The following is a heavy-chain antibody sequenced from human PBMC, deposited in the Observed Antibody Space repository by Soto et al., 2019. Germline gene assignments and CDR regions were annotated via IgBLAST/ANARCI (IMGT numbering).Heavy chain of an antibody. CDR3: AKDTPPGSIDAFDI. CDR2: IYSGGTT. Sequence: GGSLRLSCAASGFTVSSNYMNWVRQAPGKGLEWVSVIYSGGTTYYADSVKGRFTISRDNSKSTLYLQMNSLRAEDTAVYYCAKDTPPGSIDAFDIWGQGT. CDR1: GFTVSSNY. V-gene: IGHV3-66*01. D-gene: IGHD3-10*01. J-gene: IGHJ3*02.